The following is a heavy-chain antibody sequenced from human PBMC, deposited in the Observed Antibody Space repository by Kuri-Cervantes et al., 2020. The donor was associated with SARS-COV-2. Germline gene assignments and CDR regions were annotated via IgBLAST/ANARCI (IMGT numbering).Heavy chain of an antibody. CDR3: ARGRQQLPWNFDY. CDR2: ISNSGSYT. D-gene: IGHD6-13*01. J-gene: IGHJ4*02. Sequence: GESLKISCAASGFTFSSYAMSWVRQAPGKGLEWVSYISNSGSYTNYADSVKGRFTISRGNAKKSLYLQMSSLRGDDTAVYYCARGRQQLPWNFDYWGQGILVTVSS. V-gene: IGHV3-21*05. CDR1: GFTFSSYA.